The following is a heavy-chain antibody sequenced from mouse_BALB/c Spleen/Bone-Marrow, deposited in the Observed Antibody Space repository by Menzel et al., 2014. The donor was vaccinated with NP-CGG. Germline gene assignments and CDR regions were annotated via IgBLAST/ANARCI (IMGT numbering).Heavy chain of an antibody. CDR3: SRGGNYGTY. V-gene: IGHV1-80*01. CDR1: GHAFSTYW. CDR2: IYPGNGNA. J-gene: IGHJ3*01. D-gene: IGHD2-1*01. Sequence: QVQLQQSGAELVRPGSSVEISCKASGHAFSTYWMNWVKQRPGQGLEWIGQIYPGNGNADYNGKFKDKATLTADKSSRTAYMHLSSLTSEDSAVYFCSRGGNYGTYWGQGTLVTVSA.